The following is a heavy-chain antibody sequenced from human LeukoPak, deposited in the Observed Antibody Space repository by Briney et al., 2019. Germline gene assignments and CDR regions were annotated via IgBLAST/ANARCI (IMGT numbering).Heavy chain of an antibody. V-gene: IGHV3-13*01. J-gene: IGHJ4*02. CDR1: GFTFTNYD. D-gene: IGHD6-13*01. CDR3: ASSPAYSSSWYAIDN. Sequence: GGSLRLSCAASGFTFTNYDMHWVRQAAGKGLEWVSAIGTAGDTYYPGSVKGRFTISRENAKNSLYLQMNSLSAGDTAVYYCASSPAYSSSWYAIDNWGQGTLVTVSS. CDR2: IGTAGDT.